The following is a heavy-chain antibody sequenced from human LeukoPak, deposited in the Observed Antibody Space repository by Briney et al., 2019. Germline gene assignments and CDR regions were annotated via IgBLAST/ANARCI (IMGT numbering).Heavy chain of an antibody. J-gene: IGHJ4*02. CDR2: ISYDGSNK. CDR1: GFTFSSYG. D-gene: IGHD5-18*01. V-gene: IGHV3-30*03. CDR3: ARSGRRGYSYGYRFKYYFDY. Sequence: PGGSLRLSCAASGFTFSSYGIHWVRQAPGKGLEWVAVISYDGSNKYYADSVKGRFTISRDNSKNTLYLQMNTPRAEDTAVYYCARSGRRGYSYGYRFKYYFDYWGQGTLVTVSS.